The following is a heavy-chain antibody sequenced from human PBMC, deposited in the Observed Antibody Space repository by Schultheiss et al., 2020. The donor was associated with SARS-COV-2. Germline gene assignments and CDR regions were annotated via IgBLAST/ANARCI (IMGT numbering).Heavy chain of an antibody. CDR3: ARKRWPDAFDI. CDR2: ISSSGSTI. CDR1: GFTVSSNY. Sequence: GGSLRLSCSASGFTVSSNYMSWVRQAPGKGLEWVSYISSSGSTIYYADSVKGRFTISRDNSKNTLYLQMNSLRAEDTAVYYCARKRWPDAFDIWGQGTMVTVSS. J-gene: IGHJ3*02. D-gene: IGHD4-23*01. V-gene: IGHV3-48*01.